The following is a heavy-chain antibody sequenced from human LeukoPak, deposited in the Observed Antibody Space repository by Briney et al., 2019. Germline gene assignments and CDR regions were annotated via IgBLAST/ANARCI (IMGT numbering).Heavy chain of an antibody. V-gene: IGHV3-33*06. J-gene: IGHJ4*02. D-gene: IGHD2-8*02. CDR2: IWYDGSNK. CDR3: AKETGGLFDY. Sequence: GGSLRLSCAASGFTFSSYGMHWVRQAPGKGLEWVAVIWYDGSNKYYADSVKGRFTISRDNSKNTLYLQMNSLRAEDTAVYYCAKETGGLFDYWGRGTLVTVSS. CDR1: GFTFSSYG.